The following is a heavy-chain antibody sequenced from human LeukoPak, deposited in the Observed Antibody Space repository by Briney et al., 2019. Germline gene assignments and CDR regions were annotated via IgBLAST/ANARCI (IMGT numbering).Heavy chain of an antibody. CDR1: GGSISSYY. V-gene: IGHV4-59*01. CDR3: ARGGDYDILPGPFGNWFAP. Sequence: SETLSLTCTVSGGSISSYYWSWIRQPPGKGLEWIGYTYYSGSTNYNPSLKSRVTISVDTSKNQFSLKLSSVTAADTAVYYCARGGDYDILPGPFGNWFAPGGQGTLVTVPS. J-gene: IGHJ5*02. CDR2: TYYSGST. D-gene: IGHD3-9*01.